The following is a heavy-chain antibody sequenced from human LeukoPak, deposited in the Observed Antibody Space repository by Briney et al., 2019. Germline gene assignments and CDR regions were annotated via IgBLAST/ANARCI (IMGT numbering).Heavy chain of an antibody. Sequence: GRSLRLSCAASGFTFSGYGMHWVRQAPGKGLEWVAVISYDGSNKYYADSVKGRFTISRDNSKNTLYLQMNSLRAEDTAVYYCAKDRDYYDSSSYYYFDYWGQGTLVTVSS. V-gene: IGHV3-30*18. CDR2: ISYDGSNK. CDR1: GFTFSGYG. CDR3: AKDRDYYDSSSYYYFDY. D-gene: IGHD3-22*01. J-gene: IGHJ4*02.